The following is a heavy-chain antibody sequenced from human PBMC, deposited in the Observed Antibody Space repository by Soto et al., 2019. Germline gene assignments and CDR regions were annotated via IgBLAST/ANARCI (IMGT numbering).Heavy chain of an antibody. CDR2: IIPIFGTA. J-gene: IGHJ6*02. Sequence: QVQLVQSGAEVKKPGSSVKVSCKASGGTFSSYAISWVRQAPGQGLEWMGGIIPIFGTANYAQKFQGRVTITADESTSSDYMELSSLRSEDTAVYYCAREGHWPDYYYGMDVWGQGTTVTVSS. CDR1: GGTFSSYA. V-gene: IGHV1-69*12. CDR3: AREGHWPDYYYGMDV.